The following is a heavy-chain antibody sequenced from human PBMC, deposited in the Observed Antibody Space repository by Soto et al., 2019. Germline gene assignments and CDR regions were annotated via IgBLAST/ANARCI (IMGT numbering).Heavy chain of an antibody. V-gene: IGHV1-3*01. CDR3: ARARGYSYGHPPDY. CDR2: INGGNGYT. CDR1: GYSFATYT. D-gene: IGHD5-18*01. Sequence: GASVKVSCKASGYSFATYTMQWVRQAPGQRLEWMGWINGGNGYTEYSQKLQGRVTITRDTSASTAYMDLSSLRSEDTAVYYCARARGYSYGHPPDYWGQGTLVTVSS. J-gene: IGHJ4*02.